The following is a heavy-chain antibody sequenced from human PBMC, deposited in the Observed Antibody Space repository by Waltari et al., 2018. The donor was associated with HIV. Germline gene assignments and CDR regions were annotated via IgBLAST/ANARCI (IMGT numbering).Heavy chain of an antibody. Sequence: QVQLVQSGAEMKKPGASVMVSCKASGYTFTGYSMHWVRQAPGQGLECMGWLNHPSGDKNCAQKFQGRVTLTRETSISTAYMERSRLRHDDTAVYYCARPAEDYYDSSGYVYWGQGTLVTVSS. CDR2: LNHPSGDK. J-gene: IGHJ4*02. CDR3: ARPAEDYYDSSGYVY. D-gene: IGHD3-22*01. V-gene: IGHV1-2*02. CDR1: GYTFTGYS.